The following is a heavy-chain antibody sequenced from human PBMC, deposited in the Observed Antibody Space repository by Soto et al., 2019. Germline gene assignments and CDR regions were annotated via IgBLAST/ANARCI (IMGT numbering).Heavy chain of an antibody. Sequence: QVQLVQSGAEVKKPGSSVKLSCKASGGTFSKYAITWVRQAPGQGLEWLGRSIHIFDSAHYEQKFQGRVTSTADESTTTAYMELSSLKSDDTGVYYCAKDGGIDGYFGNWFDPWGQGTLVTVSS. V-gene: IGHV1-69*15. D-gene: IGHD1-26*01. CDR1: GGTFSKYA. J-gene: IGHJ5*02. CDR2: SIHIFDSA. CDR3: AKDGGIDGYFGNWFDP.